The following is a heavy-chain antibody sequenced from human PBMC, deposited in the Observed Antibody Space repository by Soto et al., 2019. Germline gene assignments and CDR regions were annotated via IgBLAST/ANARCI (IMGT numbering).Heavy chain of an antibody. CDR1: GFTVSSNY. V-gene: IGHV3-53*02. CDR3: ARESSSGWYFDY. D-gene: IGHD6-19*01. CDR2: IYSGGST. J-gene: IGHJ4*02. Sequence: EVQLVETGGGLIQPGGSLRLSCAASGFTVSSNYMSWVRQAPGKGLEWVSVIYSGGSTYYADSVRGRFTISRDNSKNTLYLQMNSLRAEDTAVYYCARESSSGWYFDYWGQGTLVTVSS.